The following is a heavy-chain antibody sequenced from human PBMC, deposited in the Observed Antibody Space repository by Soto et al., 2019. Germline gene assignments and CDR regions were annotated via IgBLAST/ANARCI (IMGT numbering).Heavy chain of an antibody. D-gene: IGHD3-16*01. CDR2: ISGSGGST. Sequence: GGSLRLSCAAAGFTFSSYAMSWVRQAPGKGLEWVSAISGSGGSTYYADSVKGRFTISRDNSKNTLYLQMNSLRAEDTAVYYCAKDQVATTWGYYFDYWGQGTLVTVSS. CDR1: GFTFSSYA. J-gene: IGHJ4*02. V-gene: IGHV3-23*01. CDR3: AKDQVATTWGYYFDY.